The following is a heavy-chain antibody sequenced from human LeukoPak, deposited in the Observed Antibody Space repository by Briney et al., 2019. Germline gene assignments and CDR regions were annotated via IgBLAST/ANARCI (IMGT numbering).Heavy chain of an antibody. CDR3: ARGLNWKYGWIDP. D-gene: IGHD1-7*01. CDR2: ISSRSSYI. V-gene: IGHV3-21*01. J-gene: IGHJ5*02. Sequence: GGSLRLSCAASGFTFSNYSMNWARQAPGKGLEWVSSISSRSSYIYYADSVKGRFTISRDNAKNSLYLQMNSLRAEDTAVYYCARGLNWKYGWIDPWGQGTLVTVSS. CDR1: GFTFSNYS.